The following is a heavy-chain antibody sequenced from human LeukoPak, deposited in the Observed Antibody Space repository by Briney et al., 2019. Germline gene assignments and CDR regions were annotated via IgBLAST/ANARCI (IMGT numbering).Heavy chain of an antibody. CDR1: GFTFSSYW. CDR3: ARGTDDVDI. CDR2: ISSDGSTT. Sequence: GGSLRLSCEASGFTFSSYWMHWVRQIPGKGLVWVSRISSDGSTTSYADSVKGRFSISRFNAKETLYLQMNSLRVEDTAVYYCARGTDDVDIWGQGTLVTVSS. J-gene: IGHJ3*02. V-gene: IGHV3-74*01. D-gene: IGHD3-3*01.